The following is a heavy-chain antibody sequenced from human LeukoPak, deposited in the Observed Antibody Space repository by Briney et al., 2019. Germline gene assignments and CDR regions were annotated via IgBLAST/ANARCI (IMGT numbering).Heavy chain of an antibody. CDR3: ARDFSGYDFWSGYYTGSENNWFDP. J-gene: IGHJ5*02. CDR1: GGSISSYY. V-gene: IGHV4-4*07. Sequence: SETLSLTCTVSGGSISSYYWSWIRQPAGKGLEWIGRIYTSGSTNYNPSLKSRVTMSVDTSKNQFSLKLSSVTAADTAVYYCARDFSGYDFWSGYYTGSENNWFDPWGQGTLVTVSS. D-gene: IGHD3-3*01. CDR2: IYTSGST.